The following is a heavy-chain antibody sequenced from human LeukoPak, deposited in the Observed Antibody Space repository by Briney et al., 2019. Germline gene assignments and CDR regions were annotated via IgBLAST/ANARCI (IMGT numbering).Heavy chain of an antibody. J-gene: IGHJ4*02. V-gene: IGHV5-51*01. CDR3: AIGPYYDILTGYYNGDY. CDR1: GSIFVDYW. D-gene: IGHD3-9*01. Sequence: GASLQISSKGSGSIFVDYWIGWVRPLPGKGLEGMGIIYPGDSDTRYSPSFQGQVTISADKSISTAYLQWSSLKASDTAMYYCAIGPYYDILTGYYNGDYWGQGTLVTVSS. CDR2: IYPGDSDT.